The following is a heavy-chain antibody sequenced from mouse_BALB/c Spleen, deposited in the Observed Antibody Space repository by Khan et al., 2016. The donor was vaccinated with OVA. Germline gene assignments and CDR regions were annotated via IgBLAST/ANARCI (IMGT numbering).Heavy chain of an antibody. Sequence: EVQLQQSGPELEKPGASVKISCKASGYSFTGYNMNWVKQSNGKSLEWIGNIDPYYGGISYNQKFKGKATWTVDKSSSTAHMQLKSLTSEDSAVYYCARSTWYFDVWGAGTTVTVSS. J-gene: IGHJ1*01. CDR1: GYSFTGYN. CDR3: ARSTWYFDV. V-gene: IGHV1-39*01. CDR2: IDPYYGGI.